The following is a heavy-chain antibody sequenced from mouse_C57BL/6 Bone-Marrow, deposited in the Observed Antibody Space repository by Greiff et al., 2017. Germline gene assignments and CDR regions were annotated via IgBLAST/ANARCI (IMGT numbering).Heavy chain of an antibody. CDR3: AIELLRLDYAMDY. V-gene: IGHV1-74*01. D-gene: IGHD1-1*01. J-gene: IGHJ4*01. CDR2: IHPSDSDT. Sequence: VQLQQPGAELVKPGASVKVSCKASGYTFPSYWMHWVKQRPGQGLEWIGRIHPSDSDTNYNQKFKGKATLTVDKSSSTAYMQLSSLTSEDSAVYYCAIELLRLDYAMDYWGQGTSVTVSS. CDR1: GYTFPSYW.